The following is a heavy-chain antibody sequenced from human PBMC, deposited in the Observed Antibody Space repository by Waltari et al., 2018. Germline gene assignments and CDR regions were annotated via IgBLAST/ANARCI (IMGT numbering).Heavy chain of an antibody. CDR3: TTAYPPRLRSLLIDY. J-gene: IGHJ4*02. Sequence: EVQLVESGGGLVKPGGSLRLSCAASGFTFSNAWMSWVRQAPGKGLEWVGRIKSKTDGGTTDYAAPVKGRFTISRDDSKNTLYLQMNSLKTEDTAVYYCTTAYPPRLRSLLIDYWGQGTLVTVSS. V-gene: IGHV3-15*01. CDR1: GFTFSNAW. D-gene: IGHD3-3*01. CDR2: IKSKTDGGTT.